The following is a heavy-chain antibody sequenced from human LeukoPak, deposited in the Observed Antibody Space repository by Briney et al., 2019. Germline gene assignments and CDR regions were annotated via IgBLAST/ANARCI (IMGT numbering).Heavy chain of an antibody. V-gene: IGHV3-7*01. CDR2: IKFDGTAT. Sequence: GGSLRLSCSGFGFTFRSLWMGWVRQAPGKGLEWVANIKFDGTATNYVDSVRGRFTISRDNAKNSVHLQMNSLRGEDTAIYFCAKGHTNLDPAGDQGALVIVSS. CDR1: GFTFRSLW. J-gene: IGHJ4*02. D-gene: IGHD1-1*01. CDR3: AKGHTNLDPA.